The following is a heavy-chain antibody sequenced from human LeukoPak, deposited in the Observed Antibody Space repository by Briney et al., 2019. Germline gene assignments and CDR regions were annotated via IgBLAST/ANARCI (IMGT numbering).Heavy chain of an antibody. D-gene: IGHD1-26*01. Sequence: GGSLRLSCEVSVLTFSDDCMHWLRQAPGKGLVWVSRIKTDGSEASYGDAVRGRFVISRDNSRNMLFLLMNNVRDDDTAMSFCGRNVAAYSGSPGADWGQGTQVIVPS. CDR3: GRNVAAYSGSPGAD. CDR2: IKTDGSEA. CDR1: VLTFSDDC. J-gene: IGHJ4*02. V-gene: IGHV3-74*01.